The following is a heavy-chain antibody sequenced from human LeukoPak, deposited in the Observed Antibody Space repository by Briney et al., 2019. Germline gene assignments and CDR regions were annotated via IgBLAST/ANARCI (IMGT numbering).Heavy chain of an antibody. Sequence: GGSLRLSCAASGFTFSSYSMNWVRQAPGKGLEWVSSISSSSSYIYYADSVKGRFTISRDNAKNSLYLQMNSLRAEDTAAYYCARGEEYDILTGYYTFDYWGQGTLVTVSS. CDR3: ARGEEYDILTGYYTFDY. CDR2: ISSSSSYI. D-gene: IGHD3-9*01. V-gene: IGHV3-21*01. J-gene: IGHJ4*02. CDR1: GFTFSSYS.